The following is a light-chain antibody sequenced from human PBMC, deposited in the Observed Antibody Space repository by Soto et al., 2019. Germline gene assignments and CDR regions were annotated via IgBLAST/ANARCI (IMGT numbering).Light chain of an antibody. V-gene: IGKV3-20*01. Sequence: EIVLTQSPGTLSLSPGERATLSCRASQSVNSIYLAWYQQKPGQAPRLLIYGASSRETGIPDTFSGSGSGTDFTLTISRLEPEDFAVYYCQQYDSSPYTVGQGTKVDIK. CDR1: QSVNSIY. CDR2: GAS. CDR3: QQYDSSPYT. J-gene: IGKJ2*01.